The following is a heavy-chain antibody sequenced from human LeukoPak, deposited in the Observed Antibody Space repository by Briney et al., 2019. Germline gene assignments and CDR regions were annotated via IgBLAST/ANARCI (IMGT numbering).Heavy chain of an antibody. Sequence: PGGSLRLSCVVSGITLSNYAMSWVRQAPGKGLEGGSGISGGGGGTNYADAVKGRLTSSRENSRITMYLQMNSLRAEHTAIYFCAKRGIEIRGLLVIGYHKEGYYFDLWGRGILVTVSS. CDR1: GITLSNYA. D-gene: IGHD3-10*01. CDR3: AKRGIEIRGLLVIGYHKEGYYFDL. V-gene: IGHV3-23*01. J-gene: IGHJ4*02. CDR2: ISGGGGGT.